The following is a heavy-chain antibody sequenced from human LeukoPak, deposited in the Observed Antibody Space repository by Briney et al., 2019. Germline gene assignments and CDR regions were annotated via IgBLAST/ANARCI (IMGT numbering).Heavy chain of an antibody. J-gene: IGHJ4*02. CDR3: ASQRDGDYVQ. Sequence: GGSLRLSCAVSGITFSSYWMSWVRQAPGKGLEWVANIKKDGSEKFYVDSVKGRFSISRDNAGNSLYLQMNSLRAEDTAVYYCASQRDGDYVQWGQGTLVTVSP. D-gene: IGHD4-17*01. V-gene: IGHV3-7*01. CDR1: GITFSSYW. CDR2: IKKDGSEK.